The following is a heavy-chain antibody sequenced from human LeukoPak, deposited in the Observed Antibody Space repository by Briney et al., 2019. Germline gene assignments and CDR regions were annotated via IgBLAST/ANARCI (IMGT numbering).Heavy chain of an antibody. D-gene: IGHD6-19*01. Sequence: PGGSLRLSCIASGFTLSSYEMSWIRQAPGKGLEWVSSVDYSGGDTHYADSVMGRFTISRDNSKNTLYLQLNSLSADDTAVYYCARRLGKQWPFRVGYYFDSWGQGILVTVSS. CDR3: ARRLGKQWPFRVGYYFDS. V-gene: IGHV3-23*01. CDR2: VDYSGGDT. CDR1: GFTLSSYE. J-gene: IGHJ4*02.